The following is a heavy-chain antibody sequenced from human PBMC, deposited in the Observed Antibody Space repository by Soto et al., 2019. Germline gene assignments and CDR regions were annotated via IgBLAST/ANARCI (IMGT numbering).Heavy chain of an antibody. J-gene: IGHJ4*02. CDR2: ISSSSSYI. D-gene: IGHD3-10*01. V-gene: IGHV3-21*01. CDR1: GFTFSSYS. Sequence: SLRLSCAASGFTFSSYSMNWVRQAPGKGLEWVSSISSSSSYIYYADSVKGRFTISRDNAKNSLYLQMNSLRAEDTAVYYCARDRGSGSYFFDYWGQGTLVTVSS. CDR3: ARDRGSGSYFFDY.